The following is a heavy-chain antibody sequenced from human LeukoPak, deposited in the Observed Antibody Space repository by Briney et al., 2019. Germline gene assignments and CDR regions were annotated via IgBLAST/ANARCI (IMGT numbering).Heavy chain of an antibody. CDR1: GGSISTYY. V-gene: IGHV4-59*08. J-gene: IGHJ4*02. CDR3: ARHWGY. Sequence: SETLSLTCTVSGGSISTYYWSWIRQPPGKGLEWIGYIYNSGSTNYNPSLKSRVTISIDTSKNQFPLKVSSVTAADTAVYYCARHWGYWGQGTLVTVSS. CDR2: IYNSGST. D-gene: IGHD3-16*01.